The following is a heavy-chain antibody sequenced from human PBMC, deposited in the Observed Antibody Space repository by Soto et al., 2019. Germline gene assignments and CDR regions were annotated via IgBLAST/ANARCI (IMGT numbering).Heavy chain of an antibody. Sequence: SCAASGVTFNTSGMHGVRQATGKGLEWVAVISYDGSKKDYADSVKGRFTISRDNSKYTLYLQTNSLRAEDTAVYYCAKSYYDSSVSYWIDQWGHGPLVTVSS. CDR3: AKSYYDSSVSYWIDQ. V-gene: IGHV3-30*18. CDR2: ISYDGSKK. J-gene: IGHJ5*02. CDR1: GVTFNTSG. D-gene: IGHD3-22*01.